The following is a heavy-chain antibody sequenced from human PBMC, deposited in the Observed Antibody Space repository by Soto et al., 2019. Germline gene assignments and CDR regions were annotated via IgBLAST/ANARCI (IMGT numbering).Heavy chain of an antibody. J-gene: IGHJ4*02. CDR2: GNAYNGNT. Sequence: QVQLVQSGAEVKKPGASVKVSCKASGYTFTSYGISWGRQAPGQGLEWMGWGNAYNGNTNYARILQGRVTMTTDTSASTAYMALRSMGSDDTAVYCCGRHHVAGIYFDNWGQGALVTVSS. V-gene: IGHV1-18*01. CDR3: GRHHVAGIYFDN. CDR1: GYTFTSYG. D-gene: IGHD6-19*01.